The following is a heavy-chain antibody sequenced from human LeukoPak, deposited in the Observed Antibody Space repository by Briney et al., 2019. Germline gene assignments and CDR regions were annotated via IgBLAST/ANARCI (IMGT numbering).Heavy chain of an antibody. V-gene: IGHV3-23*01. CDR3: AKGLSTSCYSAMDV. Sequence: GGSLRLSCAASGFTIGGFAMTWVRQAPGKGLEWVSVISGSDTSTYYADSVRGRFTISRDNSKNTLYLQMNSLRAEDTAVYHCAKGLSTSCYSAMDVWGQGTTLTVSS. CDR1: GFTIGGFA. CDR2: ISGSDTST. J-gene: IGHJ6*02. D-gene: IGHD2-2*01.